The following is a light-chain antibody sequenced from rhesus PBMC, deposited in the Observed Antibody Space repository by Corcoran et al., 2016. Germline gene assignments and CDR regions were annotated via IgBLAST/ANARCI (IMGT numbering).Light chain of an antibody. Sequence: QVILTQSPATLSLSPGERATLSCRASQSVSSYLAWYQQKPGQAPRLLIYGASSRATGIPDRCSGRGSGTDFTLTISSLEPEDVGVYHCYQHSSGYSFGQGTKVEIK. CDR1: QSVSSY. CDR2: GAS. V-gene: IGKV3-10*01. CDR3: YQHSSGYS. J-gene: IGKJ2*01.